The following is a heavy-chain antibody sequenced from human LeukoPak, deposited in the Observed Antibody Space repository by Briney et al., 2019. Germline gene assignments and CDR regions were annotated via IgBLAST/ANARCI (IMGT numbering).Heavy chain of an antibody. Sequence: PSETLSLTCAVYGGSFSGYYWSWIRQPPGKGLEWIGEINHSGSTNYNPSLKSRVTISVDTSKNQFSLKLSSVTAADTAVYYCATGDSYGGYFDYWGQGTLVTVSS. D-gene: IGHD4-17*01. CDR3: ATGDSYGGYFDY. V-gene: IGHV4-34*01. J-gene: IGHJ4*02. CDR2: INHSGST. CDR1: GGSFSGYY.